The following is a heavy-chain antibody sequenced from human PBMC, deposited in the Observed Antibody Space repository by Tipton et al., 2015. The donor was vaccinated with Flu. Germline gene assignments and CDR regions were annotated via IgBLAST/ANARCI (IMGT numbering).Heavy chain of an antibody. CDR3: AKDRGDGPAAINY. CDR2: ISGSSSDA. D-gene: IGHD2-2*01. J-gene: IGHJ4*02. V-gene: IGHV3-23*01. Sequence: SLRLSCAGTGFTFSSYAMSWVRQAPGKGLEWVSIISGSSSDAYYADSVKGRFTISRDNSKNTLYLQMNSLRAEDTAVYFCAKDRGDGPAAINYWGQGTLVTVSS. CDR1: GFTFSSYA.